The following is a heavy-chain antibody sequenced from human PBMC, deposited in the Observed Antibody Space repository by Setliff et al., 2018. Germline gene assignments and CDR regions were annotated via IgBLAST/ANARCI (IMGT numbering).Heavy chain of an antibody. Sequence: PSETLSLTCAVSGVSINSLNWWTWVRQPPGKGLEWIGEIYHDGPSVHYNPSLKSRVTMSVDSSKNQFSLRLSSVTAADAAVYFCARGRTIFGVVILYYFDYWGQGTLVTVSS. CDR3: ARGRTIFGVVILYYFDY. CDR1: GVSINSLNW. J-gene: IGHJ4*02. V-gene: IGHV4-4*02. CDR2: IYHDGPSV. D-gene: IGHD3-3*01.